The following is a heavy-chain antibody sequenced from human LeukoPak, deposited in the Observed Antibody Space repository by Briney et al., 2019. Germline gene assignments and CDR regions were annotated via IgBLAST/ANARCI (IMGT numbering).Heavy chain of an antibody. V-gene: IGHV1-8*03. J-gene: IGHJ5*02. D-gene: IGHD4-11*01. Sequence: ASVKVSCQASGYTFTSYDINWVRQATGQGLEWMGWMNPNSGNTGYAQKFQGRVTITRNTSISTAYMELSSLTSDDTAVYYCARGRATVTTHWFDPWGQGTLVTVSS. CDR1: GYTFTSYD. CDR3: ARGRATVTTHWFDP. CDR2: MNPNSGNT.